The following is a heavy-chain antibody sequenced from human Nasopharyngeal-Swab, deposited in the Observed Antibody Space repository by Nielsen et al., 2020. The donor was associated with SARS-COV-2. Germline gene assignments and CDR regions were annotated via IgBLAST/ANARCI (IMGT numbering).Heavy chain of an antibody. V-gene: IGHV3-30-3*01. D-gene: IGHD5-18*01. J-gene: IGHJ4*02. CDR1: GFTFSSHA. CDR3: ARDVAPQKDTANALDY. CDR2: ISYDGGKE. Sequence: GESLKISCAASGFTFSSHAMHWVRQAPGKGLEWVAVISYDGGKEHYGDYVKGRFTISRDNSKNTLFLQMTSLRDEDTAVYYCARDVAPQKDTANALDYWGQGTLVTVSS.